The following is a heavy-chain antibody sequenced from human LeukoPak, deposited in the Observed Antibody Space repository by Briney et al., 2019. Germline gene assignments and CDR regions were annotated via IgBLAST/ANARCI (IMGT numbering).Heavy chain of an antibody. CDR3: ARARRSLIIAAAGGVTFDI. D-gene: IGHD6-13*01. V-gene: IGHV4-34*01. CDR1: GGSFSGYY. CDR2: INHSGST. J-gene: IGHJ3*02. Sequence: SETLSLTCAVYGGSFSGYYWSWIRQPPGKGLEWIGEINHSGSTNYNPSLKSRVTISVDPSKNQFSLKLSSVTAADTAVYYCARARRSLIIAAAGGVTFDIWGQGTMVTVSS.